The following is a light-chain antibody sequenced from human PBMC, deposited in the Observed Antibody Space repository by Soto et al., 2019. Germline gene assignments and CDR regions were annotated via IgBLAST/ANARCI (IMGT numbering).Light chain of an antibody. Sequence: IQMTQSPSTLSASVGDRVTITCRASQSISSYLNWYQQKPGKAPKLLIYAASSLQSGVPSRFSASGSGTDFTLTISSLQPEDFATYYCLQDYSYPRTFGQGTKWIS. V-gene: IGKV1-6*01. CDR2: AAS. CDR1: QSISSY. CDR3: LQDYSYPRT. J-gene: IGKJ1*01.